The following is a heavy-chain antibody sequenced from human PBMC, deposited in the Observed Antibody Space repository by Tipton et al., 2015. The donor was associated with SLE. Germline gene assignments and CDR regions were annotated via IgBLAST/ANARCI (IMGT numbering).Heavy chain of an antibody. CDR3: ARGPPIDAFDI. CDR2: IYYSGST. CDR1: GGSISSSSYY. Sequence: TLSLTCAVSGGSISSSSYYWGWIRQPPGKGLEWIGSIYYSGSTYYNPSLKSRVTISVDTSKNQFSLKLSSVTAPDTAVYYCARGPPIDAFDIWGQGTMVTASS. J-gene: IGHJ3*02. V-gene: IGHV4-39*07.